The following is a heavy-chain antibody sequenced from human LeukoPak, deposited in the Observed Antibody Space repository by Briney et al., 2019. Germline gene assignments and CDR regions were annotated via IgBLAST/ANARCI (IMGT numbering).Heavy chain of an antibody. CDR1: GFTFSSYS. CDR3: ARDNLPDYYGSGSYYPDAFDI. D-gene: IGHD3-10*01. J-gene: IGHJ3*02. CDR2: ISSSSSYI. V-gene: IGHV3-21*01. Sequence: PGGSLRLSCAASGFTFSSYSMNWVRQAPGKGLEWVSSISSSSSYIYYADSVKGRFTISRDNAKNSLYLQMNSLRAEDTAVYYCARDNLPDYYGSGSYYPDAFDIWGQGTMVTVSS.